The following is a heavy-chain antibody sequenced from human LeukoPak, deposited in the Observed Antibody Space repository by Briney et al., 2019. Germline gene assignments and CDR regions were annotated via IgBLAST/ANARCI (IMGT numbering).Heavy chain of an antibody. CDR2: TSAYNGNT. CDR3: ARDEQWLVKETNWFDP. Sequence: ASVKVSCKASGYTFTSYGISWVRQAPGQGLEWMGWTSAYNGNTDYAQKLQGRVTMTTDTSTSTAYMELRSLRSDDTAVYYCARDEQWLVKETNWFDPWGQGTLVTVSS. J-gene: IGHJ5*02. V-gene: IGHV1-18*01. D-gene: IGHD6-19*01. CDR1: GYTFTSYG.